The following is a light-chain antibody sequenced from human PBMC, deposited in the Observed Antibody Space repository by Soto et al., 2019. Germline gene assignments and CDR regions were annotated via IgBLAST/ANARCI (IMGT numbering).Light chain of an antibody. CDR2: AAS. CDR3: LQDYNYPRT. CDR1: EGIRND. J-gene: IGKJ1*01. V-gene: IGKV1-6*02. Sequence: AIQMTQSPSSLSASVGDRVTITCRASEGIRNDLGWYQQKPGKAPKLLIYAASSLQSGVPSRFSGSGSGSDFTLTISSLQPEDFATYYCLQDYNYPRTFGQGTKVEIK.